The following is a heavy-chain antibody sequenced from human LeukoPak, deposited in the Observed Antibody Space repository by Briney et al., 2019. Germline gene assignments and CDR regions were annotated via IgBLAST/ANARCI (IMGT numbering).Heavy chain of an antibody. CDR2: INSDGSST. D-gene: IGHD3-22*01. V-gene: IGHV3-74*01. CDR1: GFTFSSYW. CDR3: ASNPIDYYDSSGYYFY. J-gene: IGHJ4*02. Sequence: PGGSLRLSCAASGFTFSSYWMHWVRQAPGKGLVWVSRINSDGSSTSYADSVKGRFTISRDNAKNTLYLQMNSLRAEDTAVYYCASNPIDYYDSSGYYFYWGQGTLVTVSS.